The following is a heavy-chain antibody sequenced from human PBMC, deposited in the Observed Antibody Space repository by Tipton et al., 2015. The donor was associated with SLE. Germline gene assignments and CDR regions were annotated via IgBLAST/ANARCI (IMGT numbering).Heavy chain of an antibody. V-gene: IGHV3-48*04. J-gene: IGHJ4*02. CDR1: GFTFSNYW. CDR3: ATRQGSGWYQYFDY. CDR2: ISSSGSTI. D-gene: IGHD6-19*01. Sequence: GSLRLSCAASGFTFSNYWMTWVRQAPGKGLEWVSYISSSGSTIYYADSVKGRFTISRDNAKNSLYLQMNSLRVEDTAVYYCATRQGSGWYQYFDYWGQGTLVTVSS.